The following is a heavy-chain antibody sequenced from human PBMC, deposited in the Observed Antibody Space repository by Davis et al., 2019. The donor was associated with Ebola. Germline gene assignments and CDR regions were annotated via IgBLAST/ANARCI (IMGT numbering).Heavy chain of an antibody. D-gene: IGHD3-22*01. CDR1: GFTFSNYA. CDR2: ISASVGST. CDR3: ARDMIDEGLTSPHPDFQH. J-gene: IGHJ1*01. V-gene: IGHV3-23*01. Sequence: PGGSLRLSCAASGFTFSNYAMSWVRQAPGKGLEWVSAISASVGSTYYADSVRGRFAVSRDHSKDTVYLQIYSLRAEDTAVYYCARDMIDEGLTSPHPDFQHWGQGTLVTVSS.